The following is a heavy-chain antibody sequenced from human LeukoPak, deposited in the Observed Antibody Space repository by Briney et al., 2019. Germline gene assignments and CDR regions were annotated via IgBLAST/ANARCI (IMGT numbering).Heavy chain of an antibody. CDR3: AKVQPAGYSYVGYYFDY. V-gene: IGHV3-30*02. J-gene: IGHJ4*02. Sequence: PGGSLRLSCAASGFTFSSYGMHWVRQAPGKGLEWVAFIRYDGSNKYYADSVKGRFTISRDNSKNTLYLQMNSLRAEDTAVYYCAKVQPAGYSYVGYYFDYWGQGTLVTVSS. CDR2: IRYDGSNK. D-gene: IGHD5-18*01. CDR1: GFTFSSYG.